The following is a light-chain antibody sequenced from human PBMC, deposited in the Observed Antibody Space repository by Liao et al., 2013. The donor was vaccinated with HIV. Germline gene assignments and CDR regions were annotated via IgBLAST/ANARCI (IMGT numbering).Light chain of an antibody. Sequence: SYVLTQPPSLSVAPGKTATITCGGDNIGTKSVHWYQQKPGQAPVLVIYYDSDRPSGIPERFSGSNSGNTATLTISRVEAGDEADYYCQVWDSSSDHVVFGGGTKLTVL. CDR3: QVWDSSSDHVV. CDR1: NIGTKS. V-gene: IGLV3-21*04. J-gene: IGLJ2*01. CDR2: YDS.